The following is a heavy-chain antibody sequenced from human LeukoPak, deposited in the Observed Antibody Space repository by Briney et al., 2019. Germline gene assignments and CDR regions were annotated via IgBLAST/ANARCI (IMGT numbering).Heavy chain of an antibody. Sequence: TGGSLRLSCAASGFTVSSNYMSWVRQAPGKGLEWVSVIYSGGSTYYADSVTGRFTISRDNSKNTLHLQMNSLRAEDTAVYYCAKMPVSYSSGWSVFDYWGQGNLVTVSS. J-gene: IGHJ4*02. V-gene: IGHV3-53*01. CDR1: GFTVSSNY. CDR2: IYSGGST. D-gene: IGHD6-19*01. CDR3: AKMPVSYSSGWSVFDY.